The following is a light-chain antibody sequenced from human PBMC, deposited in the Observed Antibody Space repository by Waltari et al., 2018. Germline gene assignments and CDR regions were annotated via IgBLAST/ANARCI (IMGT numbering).Light chain of an antibody. CDR3: QQVNSFPAT. CDR2: GAS. V-gene: IGKV1-12*01. CDR1: QSISNW. Sequence: DIQMTQPPSSVPAFVGDGVTITCRASQSISNWLAWYQQKPGKAPKLLIYGASDLHSGVPSRFSGSGAGTDFTLTISSLQAEDFATYYCQQVNSFPATFGGGTTVEIK. J-gene: IGKJ4*01.